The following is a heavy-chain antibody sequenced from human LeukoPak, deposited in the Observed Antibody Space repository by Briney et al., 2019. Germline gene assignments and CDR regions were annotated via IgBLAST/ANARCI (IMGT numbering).Heavy chain of an antibody. V-gene: IGHV3-30*02. CDR3: ATSYDILIGYFGS. J-gene: IGHJ4*02. CDR2: IPYDGSNK. Sequence: PGGSLRLSCAASGFTFSNYGVHWVRQAPGKGLEWVAYIPYDGSNKYYADSMKGRFTISRDNSKNALYLQMNNLRAEDTAVYYCATSYDILIGYFGSWGQGTLVTVSS. D-gene: IGHD3-9*01. CDR1: GFTFSNYG.